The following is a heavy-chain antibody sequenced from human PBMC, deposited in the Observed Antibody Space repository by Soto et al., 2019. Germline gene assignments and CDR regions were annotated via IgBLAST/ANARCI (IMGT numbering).Heavy chain of an antibody. CDR2: ISYTGKT. D-gene: IGHD1-1*01. CDR3: ARDLTSNSNCFDP. V-gene: IGHV4-59*12. Sequence: SETLSLTCTVSGASISTYYWSWIRQPPGKGLEWIGYISYTGKTYYNPSLESRVSISVDTSKNQFFLELTSVTAADTAVYYCARDLTSNSNCFDPWGQGTLVTVSS. J-gene: IGHJ5*02. CDR1: GASISTYY.